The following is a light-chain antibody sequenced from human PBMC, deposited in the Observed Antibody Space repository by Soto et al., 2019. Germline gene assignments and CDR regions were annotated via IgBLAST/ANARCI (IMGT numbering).Light chain of an antibody. J-gene: IGKJ1*01. CDR2: AAS. CDR1: QSINSH. Sequence: DIQMTQSPSSLSASVGDRVTITCRASQSINSHLNWYHQKPGKAPKLLIYAASTLQSGVPSRFSGSGSGTDFTLIVSCLQPEDFATYYCQQSYNTPPTFGQGTTVEIK. V-gene: IGKV1-39*01. CDR3: QQSYNTPPT.